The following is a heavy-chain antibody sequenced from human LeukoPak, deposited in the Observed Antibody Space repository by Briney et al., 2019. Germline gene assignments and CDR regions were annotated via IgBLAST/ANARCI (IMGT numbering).Heavy chain of an antibody. D-gene: IGHD2-15*01. J-gene: IGHJ6*02. CDR2: IIPIFGTA. V-gene: IGHV1-69*13. CDR3: ARYCSGGSCYRLGSNYYYGMDV. CDR1: GGTFSSYA. Sequence: ASVKVSCKASGGTFSSYAISWVRQAPGQGLEWMGGIIPIFGTANYAQKFQGRVTITADESTSTAYMELSSLRSEDTAVYYCARYCSGGSCYRLGSNYYYGMDVWGQGTTVTVSS.